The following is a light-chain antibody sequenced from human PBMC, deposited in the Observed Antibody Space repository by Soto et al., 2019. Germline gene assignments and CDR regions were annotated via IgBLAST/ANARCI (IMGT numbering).Light chain of an antibody. J-gene: IGKJ1*01. CDR1: QSISSW. CDR2: KAS. Sequence: DLQMTQSPSTLSASVGDRVTITCRASQSISSWLAWYQQKPGKAPKLLIYKASSLESGVPSRFSGSGSGTECTLTISSLQPDDFATYYCQQYNSYPWTFGQGTKVDIK. CDR3: QQYNSYPWT. V-gene: IGKV1-5*03.